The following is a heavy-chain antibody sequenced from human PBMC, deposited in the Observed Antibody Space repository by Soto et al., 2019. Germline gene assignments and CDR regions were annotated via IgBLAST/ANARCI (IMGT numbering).Heavy chain of an antibody. CDR1: GLTFSNYA. CDR2: ISGSGDRT. V-gene: IGHV3-23*01. J-gene: IGHJ4*02. Sequence: EVQLLESGGGLVQPGGSLRLSCAASGLTFSNYAMSWLRQPPGKGLEWVSAISGSGDRTYYADSVKGRFTISRDNSKNTLYLQMNSLRADDSAVYYCVKERSGHSYADSWGQGTLVTVSS. CDR3: VKERSGHSYADS. D-gene: IGHD5-18*01.